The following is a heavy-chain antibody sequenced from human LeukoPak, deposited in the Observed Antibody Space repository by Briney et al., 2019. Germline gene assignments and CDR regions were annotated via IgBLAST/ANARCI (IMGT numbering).Heavy chain of an antibody. D-gene: IGHD3-3*01. V-gene: IGHV4-61*01. CDR1: GGSISRSSYY. CDR3: ARGDPFSYYDFWSGYYPPINWFDP. J-gene: IGHJ5*02. Sequence: SETLSPTCSVSGGSISRSSYYWTWIRQSPGRGLEWIGNTYYSGSTNYNPSLKSRVTISVDTSKNQFSLKLSSVTAADTAVYYCARGDPFSYYDFWSGYYPPINWFDPWGQGTLVTVSS. CDR2: TYYSGST.